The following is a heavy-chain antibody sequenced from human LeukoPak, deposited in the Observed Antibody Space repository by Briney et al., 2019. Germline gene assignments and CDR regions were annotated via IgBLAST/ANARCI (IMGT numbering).Heavy chain of an antibody. CDR3: ARDMGDYYGSGSYYKWAFDI. J-gene: IGHJ3*02. D-gene: IGHD3-10*01. CDR2: INWNGGST. CDR1: GFTFDDSG. Sequence: GGSLRLSCAASGFTFDDSGMSWVRQAPGKGLEWVSGINWNGGSTGYADSVKGRFTISRDNAKNSLYLQMNSLRAEDTALYYCARDMGDYYGSGSYYKWAFDIWGQGTMVTVSS. V-gene: IGHV3-20*04.